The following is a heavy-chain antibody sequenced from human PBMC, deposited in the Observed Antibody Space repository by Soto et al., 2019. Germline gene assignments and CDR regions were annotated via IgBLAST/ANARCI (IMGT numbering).Heavy chain of an antibody. D-gene: IGHD3-16*01. CDR2: ISAYNGNT. V-gene: IGHV1-18*01. CDR1: GYTFTSYG. Sequence: QIQLVQSGAEVKKPGASVKVSCKASGYTFTSYGISWVRQAPGQGLEWMGWISAYNGNTNYAQSLQGRVNMTTDTCTSTAFMELKGLRSDDTAMYYCEREGYRFRFGEYWYGIDYWGQGTLVTVSS. J-gene: IGHJ4*02. CDR3: EREGYRFRFGEYWYGIDY.